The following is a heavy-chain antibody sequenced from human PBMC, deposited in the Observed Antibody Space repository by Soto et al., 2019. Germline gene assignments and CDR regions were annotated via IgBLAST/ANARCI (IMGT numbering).Heavy chain of an antibody. J-gene: IGHJ5*02. CDR2: LSSNGDKT. CDR3: VRSARATGWSDL. V-gene: IGHV3-64D*08. D-gene: IGHD6-6*01. Sequence: GSLRLSCSASGFTFSSYSMHWVRQAPGERLEYVSALSSNGDKTYYADSVKGRFTISRDNSQNTVYLQMNSLRPDDTAVYYCVRSARATGWSDLWGQGILVTVSS. CDR1: GFTFSSYS.